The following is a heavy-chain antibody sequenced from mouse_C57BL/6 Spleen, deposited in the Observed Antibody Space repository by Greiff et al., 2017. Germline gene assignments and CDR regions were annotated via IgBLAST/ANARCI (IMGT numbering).Heavy chain of an antibody. Sequence: VQLQQSGPELVKPGASVKISCKASGYTFTDYYMNWVKQSHGKSLEWIGDINPNNGGTSYNQKFKGKATLTVDKSSSTAYMELRSLTSEDSAVYYCASGGLLRYWYFDVWGTGTTVTVSS. D-gene: IGHD1-1*01. CDR2: INPNNGGT. CDR3: ASGGLLRYWYFDV. J-gene: IGHJ1*03. CDR1: GYTFTDYY. V-gene: IGHV1-26*01.